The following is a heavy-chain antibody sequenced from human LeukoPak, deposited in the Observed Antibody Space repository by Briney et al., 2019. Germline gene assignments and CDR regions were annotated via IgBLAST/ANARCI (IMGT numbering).Heavy chain of an antibody. V-gene: IGHV4-61*02. CDR3: ARGFSTISCYDY. CDR2: INSRGST. Sequence: PSQTLSLTCTVSGGSITSGNYYWSWIRQPAGKGLKWIGRINSRGSTNYDPSLKSRVSISVDTSKNYFSLELSSVTAADTAVYYCARGFSTISCYDYWGQGTLVTVSS. D-gene: IGHD2/OR15-2a*01. CDR1: GGSITSGNYY. J-gene: IGHJ4*02.